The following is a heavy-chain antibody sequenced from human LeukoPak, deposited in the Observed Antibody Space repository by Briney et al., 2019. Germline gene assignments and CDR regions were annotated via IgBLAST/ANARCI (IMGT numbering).Heavy chain of an antibody. D-gene: IGHD6-6*01. CDR2: INHSGST. V-gene: IGHV4-34*01. CDR3: ARISPSIAAFDY. Sequence: PSETLSLTCTVSGGSISSYYWSWIRQPPGKGLEWIGEINHSGSTNYNPSLKSRVTISVDTSKNQFSLKLSSVTAADTAVYYCARISPSIAAFDYWGQGTLVTVSS. CDR1: GGSISSYY. J-gene: IGHJ4*02.